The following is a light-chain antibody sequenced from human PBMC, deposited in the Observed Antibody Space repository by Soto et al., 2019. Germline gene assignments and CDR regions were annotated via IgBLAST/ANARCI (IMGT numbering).Light chain of an antibody. V-gene: IGKV2-28*01. J-gene: IGKJ4*01. CDR2: LGS. CDR3: MQALQTPLT. Sequence: DLVMTQSPVSLPVTPGEPASITCRSSQSLLYSDGYNYLDWYLQKPGQSPQLLIYLGSNRASGVTDRFSGSGSGTDFTLKISRVEAEDVGVYYCMQALQTPLTFGGGTKVEIK. CDR1: QSLLYSDGYNY.